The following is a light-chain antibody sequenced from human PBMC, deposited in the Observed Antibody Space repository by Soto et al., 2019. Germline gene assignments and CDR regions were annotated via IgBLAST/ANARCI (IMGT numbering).Light chain of an antibody. Sequence: EIVLTQSPATLSLSPGERATLSCSASPSVSSYLAWYQQKPGQAPRLLVFDAYKRATGLPVRFGGSGSGTAFTITVSSVEPEDFAVYYWQQRSHWPRCTFGGGTKVEIK. CDR1: PSVSSY. J-gene: IGKJ4*01. CDR3: QQRSHWPRCT. V-gene: IGKV3-11*01. CDR2: DAY.